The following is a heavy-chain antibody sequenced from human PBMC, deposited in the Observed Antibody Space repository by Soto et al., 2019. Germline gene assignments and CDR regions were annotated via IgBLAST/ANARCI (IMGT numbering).Heavy chain of an antibody. V-gene: IGHV4-39*01. J-gene: IGHJ5*01. CDR1: GVSIHNSHSF. CDR2: VYHNGGA. Sequence: SETLSLTCTVSGVSIHNSHSFWAWIRQPPGKGLQFIASVYHNGGAHYNSSLKSRVTISVDTANNQVSLRMRSLTAADTAFYYCGRVVEGATRHTDPDSWGQGILVTVPS. D-gene: IGHD2-21*01. CDR3: GRVVEGATRHTDPDS.